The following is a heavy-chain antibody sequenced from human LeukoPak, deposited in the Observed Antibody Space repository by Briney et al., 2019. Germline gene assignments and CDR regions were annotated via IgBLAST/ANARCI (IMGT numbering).Heavy chain of an antibody. Sequence: TSETLSLTCVVSGGSVSGYYWGWIRQPPGRGLEWIGYVYYSGSTNYNPSFKSRITMSVDTSRNQFSLQLSSVTAADTAVYYCARIHRYCSGGACYVLDNWGQGTLVAVSS. V-gene: IGHV4-59*02. CDR2: VYYSGST. D-gene: IGHD2-15*01. CDR1: GGSVSGYY. CDR3: ARIHRYCSGGACYVLDN. J-gene: IGHJ4*02.